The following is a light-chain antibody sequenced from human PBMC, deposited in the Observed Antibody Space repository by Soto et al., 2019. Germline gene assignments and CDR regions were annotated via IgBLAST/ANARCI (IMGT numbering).Light chain of an antibody. Sequence: DIPMTQSPSSLSASIGDRVTITCRASQTVNTYLHWYQQKPGKAPKLLIYAASNLQSGVPSRFSGSGSGTDFTLTISSLQPEDFATYYCQQSYSLWTFGQGTKVDI. CDR1: QTVNTY. CDR3: QQSYSLWT. CDR2: AAS. J-gene: IGKJ1*01. V-gene: IGKV1-39*01.